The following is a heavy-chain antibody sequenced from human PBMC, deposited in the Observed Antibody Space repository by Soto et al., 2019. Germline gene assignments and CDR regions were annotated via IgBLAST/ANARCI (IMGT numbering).Heavy chain of an antibody. Sequence: QVQLVQSGAEVKKPGASVKVSCTASGYTFTSYYMHWVRQAPGQGLEWMGIINPSGGSTNYAQKCQGRVTMNRDMSTSTGYMERSSLRCEDTAVYYCARAWVAAAGSWFDPWGQGTLVTVSS. V-gene: IGHV1-46*01. D-gene: IGHD6-13*01. CDR2: INPSGGST. J-gene: IGHJ5*02. CDR1: GYTFTSYY. CDR3: ARAWVAAAGSWFDP.